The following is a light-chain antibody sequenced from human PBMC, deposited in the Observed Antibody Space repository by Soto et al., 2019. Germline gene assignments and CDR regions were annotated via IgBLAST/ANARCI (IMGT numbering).Light chain of an antibody. V-gene: IGKV1-12*01. Sequence: DIQMTQSPSSVSASVGDRVSITCRASQHISNWLAWYQQKPGRSPKLLIYTGSSLQSVVPSRFSATGSGTDFTLTISSLQSVDVVTYYSQLANILPLTFGGGTNVEIK. J-gene: IGKJ4*01. CDR1: QHISNW. CDR3: QLANILPLT. CDR2: TGS.